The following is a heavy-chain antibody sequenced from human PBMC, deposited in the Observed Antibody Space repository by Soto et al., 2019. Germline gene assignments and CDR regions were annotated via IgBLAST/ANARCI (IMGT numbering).Heavy chain of an antibody. CDR1: GFTLTSYW. D-gene: IGHD5-12*01. CDR3: ARPLFQYGNIVATREFDY. V-gene: IGHV3-7*04. CDR2: IRQDGNEM. J-gene: IGHJ4*02. Sequence: PGGSLRLSCAASGFTLTSYWLSWVRQAPGKGLEWVASIRQDGNEMFYVDSVKGRFTISRDNPKNSLYLQMSSLTAEDTAVYYCARPLFQYGNIVATREFDYWGQGALVTVSS.